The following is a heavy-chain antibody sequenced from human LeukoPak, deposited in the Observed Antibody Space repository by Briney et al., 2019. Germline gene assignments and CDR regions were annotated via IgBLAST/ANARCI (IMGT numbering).Heavy chain of an antibody. D-gene: IGHD2-15*01. J-gene: IGHJ6*02. CDR3: ARFNWAPVVAETYGMDV. V-gene: IGHV4-59*08. Sequence: PSETLSLTCTVSGASITSYYWSWIRQPPGKGLEWIGFFSYSGSANYNPSLKSRVTISVDTSKNQFSLSLTSVTAADTAVYYCARFNWAPVVAETYGMDVWGQGTTVTVSS. CDR2: FSYSGSA. CDR1: GASITSYY.